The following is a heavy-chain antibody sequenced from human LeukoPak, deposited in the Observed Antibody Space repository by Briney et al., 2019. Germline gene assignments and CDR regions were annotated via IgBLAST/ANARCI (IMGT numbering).Heavy chain of an antibody. J-gene: IGHJ4*02. CDR1: GFTFSSYG. CDR3: AKDEMATISAPYY. CDR2: IRYDGSNK. D-gene: IGHD5-24*01. Sequence: GGSLRLSCAASGFTFSSYGMHWVRQAPGKGLEWVAFIRYDGSNKYYADSVKGRFTISRDNSKNTLYLQMNSLRAEDTAVYYCAKDEMATISAPYYWGRGTLVTVSS. V-gene: IGHV3-30*02.